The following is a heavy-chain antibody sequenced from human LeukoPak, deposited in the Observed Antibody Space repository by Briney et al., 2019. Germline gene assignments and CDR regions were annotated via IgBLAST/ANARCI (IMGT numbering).Heavy chain of an antibody. Sequence: GALVLSCAASGFPFSSYDMHWVRPATGKGLEWVSAIGTAGDTYYPGSVKGRFTISRENAKNSLYLQMNSLRAGDTAVYYCARAKYDFWSGYYDQNYYYYGMDVWGQGTTVTVSS. CDR1: GFPFSSYD. J-gene: IGHJ6*02. CDR2: IGTAGDT. D-gene: IGHD3-3*01. V-gene: IGHV3-13*01. CDR3: ARAKYDFWSGYYDQNYYYYGMDV.